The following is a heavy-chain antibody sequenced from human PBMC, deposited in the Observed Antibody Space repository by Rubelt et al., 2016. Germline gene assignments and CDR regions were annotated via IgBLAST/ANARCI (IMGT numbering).Heavy chain of an antibody. D-gene: IGHD4-23*01. Sequence: NYADSVKGRFTISRDNSKNTLYLRMNSLRAEDTAVYYCARAKDYGGNSYFDYWGQGTLVTVSS. V-gene: IGHV3-66*01. J-gene: IGHJ4*02. CDR3: ARAKDYGGNSYFDY.